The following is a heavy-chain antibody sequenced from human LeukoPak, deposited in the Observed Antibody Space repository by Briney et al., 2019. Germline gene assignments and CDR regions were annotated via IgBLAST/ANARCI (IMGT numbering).Heavy chain of an antibody. D-gene: IGHD5-18*01. CDR1: GYTFTGYH. CDR3: AREIRVDTAMVADAFDI. Sequence: ASVKVSCKASGYTFTGYHMHWVRQAPGQGLEWMGRINPNSGDTDYAQKFQGRVTMTRDTSISTAYMELSRLRSDDTAVYYCAREIRVDTAMVADAFDIWGQGTMVTVSS. J-gene: IGHJ3*02. V-gene: IGHV1-2*06. CDR2: INPNSGDT.